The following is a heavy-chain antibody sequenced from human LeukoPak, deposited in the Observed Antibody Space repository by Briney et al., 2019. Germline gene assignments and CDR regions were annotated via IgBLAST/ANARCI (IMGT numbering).Heavy chain of an antibody. V-gene: IGHV3-73*01. CDR2: IRSKANSYAT. J-gene: IGHJ6*03. CDR1: GFTFSGSA. Sequence: GGSLRLSCAASGFTFSGSAMHWVRQASGKGLEWVGRIRSKANSYATAYAASVKGRFTISRDDSKNTAYLQMNSLKTEDTAVYYCTKSAYHPDYYYYMDVWGKGTTVTVSS. D-gene: IGHD1-14*01. CDR3: TKSAYHPDYYYYMDV.